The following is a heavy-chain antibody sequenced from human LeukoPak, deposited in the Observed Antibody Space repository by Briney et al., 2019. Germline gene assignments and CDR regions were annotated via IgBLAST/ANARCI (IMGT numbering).Heavy chain of an antibody. CDR3: ARRDLSTRLSHFDY. CDR2: IYSGGST. CDR1: GFTVSSNY. Sequence: PGGSLRLSCAASGFTVSSNYMSWVRQAPGKGLEWVSVIYSGGSTYYADSVKGRFTISRDNSKNTLYLQMNSLRAEDTAVYYCARRDLSTRLSHFDYWGQGTLVTVSS. J-gene: IGHJ4*02. D-gene: IGHD5/OR15-5a*01. V-gene: IGHV3-53*01.